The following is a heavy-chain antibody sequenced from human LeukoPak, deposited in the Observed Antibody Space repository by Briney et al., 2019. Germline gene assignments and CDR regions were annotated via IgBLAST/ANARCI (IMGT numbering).Heavy chain of an antibody. J-gene: IGHJ4*02. D-gene: IGHD3-9*01. CDR2: IIPIFGIA. Sequence: SVKVSCKASGGTFSSYAISWVRQAPGQGLEWMVRIIPIFGIANYAQKFQGRVTITTDESTSTAYMELSSLRSEDTAVYYCARVSDILTGSRYDYYFDYWGQGTLVTVSS. V-gene: IGHV1-69*05. CDR3: ARVSDILTGSRYDYYFDY. CDR1: GGTFSSYA.